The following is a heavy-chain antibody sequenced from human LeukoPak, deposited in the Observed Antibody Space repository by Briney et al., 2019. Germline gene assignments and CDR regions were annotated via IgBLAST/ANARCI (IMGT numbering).Heavy chain of an antibody. CDR3: AKVDTFGGVLSDY. CDR1: GFTFSDYW. J-gene: IGHJ4*02. V-gene: IGHV3-74*01. Sequence: GGSLRLSCAASGFTFSDYWMHWVRQAPGKGLVWVSHINADEDRAAYADSVKGRFTISRDNARNTLYLQMNSLRAEDTAVYYCAKVDTFGGVLSDYWGQGTLVTVSS. CDR2: INADEDRA. D-gene: IGHD3-16*01.